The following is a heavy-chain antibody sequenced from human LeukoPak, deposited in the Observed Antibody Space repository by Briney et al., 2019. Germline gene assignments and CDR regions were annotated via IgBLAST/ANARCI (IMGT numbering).Heavy chain of an antibody. D-gene: IGHD6-6*01. CDR1: GGSFGNYY. V-gene: IGHV4-34*01. J-gene: IGHJ1*01. CDR2: INHSGST. CDR3: ARGGIAARLQH. Sequence: PSEALSLTCAVYGGSFGNYYWTWIRQPPGKGLEWIGEINHSGSTNYNPSLKSQVTISIDTSKNQFSLKLSSVTAADTAVYYCARGGIAARLQHWGQGTLVTVSS.